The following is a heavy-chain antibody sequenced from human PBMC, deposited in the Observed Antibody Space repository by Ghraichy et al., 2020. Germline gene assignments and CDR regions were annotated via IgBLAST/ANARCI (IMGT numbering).Heavy chain of an antibody. CDR3: ARDPPYLDY. CDR2: ISYDGSNK. J-gene: IGHJ4*02. V-gene: IGHV3-30*04. Sequence: LSLTCAASGFTFSSYAMHWVRQAPGKGLEWVAVISYDGSNKYYADSVKGRFTISRDNSKNTLYLQMNSLRAEDTAVYYCARDPPYLDYWGQGTLVTVSS. CDR1: GFTFSSYA.